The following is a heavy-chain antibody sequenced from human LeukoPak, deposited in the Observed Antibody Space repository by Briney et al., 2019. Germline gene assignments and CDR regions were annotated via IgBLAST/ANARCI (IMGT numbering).Heavy chain of an antibody. CDR2: VGDNTDT. Sequence: PGGSLRLSCAASGFTFSSYGFSWVRRAPGKGLERVSIVGDNTDTRYADCVKGRFTISRDDSNNTLYLQMNSLRAEDTAVYYCARDALIPRASVVVTPEDAFDIWGQGTMVTVSS. V-gene: IGHV3-23*01. D-gene: IGHD2-21*02. CDR1: GFTFSSYG. CDR3: ARDALIPRASVVVTPEDAFDI. J-gene: IGHJ3*02.